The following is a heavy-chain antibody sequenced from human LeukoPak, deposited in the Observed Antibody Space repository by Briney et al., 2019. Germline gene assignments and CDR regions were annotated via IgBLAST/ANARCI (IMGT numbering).Heavy chain of an antibody. CDR1: GYTFTSYG. CDR3: ASLYSSSPTGSPYYYYYMDA. CDR2: INPNSGGT. Sequence: ASVKVSCKASGYTFTSYGISWVRQAPGQGLEWMGWINPNSGGTNYAKKFQGRVTMTSDTSISTAYMALSRLKSNATAVYSCASLYSSSPTGSPYYYYYMDAWGKGTTVTVSS. V-gene: IGHV1-2*02. D-gene: IGHD6-6*01. J-gene: IGHJ6*03.